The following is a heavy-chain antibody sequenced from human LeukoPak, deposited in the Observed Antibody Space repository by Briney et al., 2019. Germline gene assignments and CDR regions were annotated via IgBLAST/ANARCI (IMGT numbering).Heavy chain of an antibody. J-gene: IGHJ5*02. D-gene: IGHD3-16*02. Sequence: KPGGSLRLSCAASGFTFSSYAMSWIRQPPGKGLEWIGSIYYSGSTYYNPSLKSRVTISVDTSKNQFSLKLSSVTAADTAVYYCARQFVKARPFDPWGQGTLVTVSS. CDR3: ARQFVKARPFDP. CDR1: GFTFSSYA. CDR2: IYYSGST. V-gene: IGHV4-39*01.